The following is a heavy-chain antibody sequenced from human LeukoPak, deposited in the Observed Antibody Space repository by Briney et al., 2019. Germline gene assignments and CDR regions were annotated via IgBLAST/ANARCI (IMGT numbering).Heavy chain of an antibody. CDR3: ARDRDSYDSGGYPFDY. Sequence: GGSLRLSCAASGFTFSSYAMNWVRQAPGKGLEWVSYISTSGSYIYYAESVKGRFTISRDNAQNSLYLQMNSLRAEDTAVYYCARDRDSYDSGGYPFDYWGQGNLVTVSS. V-gene: IGHV3-21*05. CDR1: GFTFSSYA. CDR2: ISTSGSYI. J-gene: IGHJ4*02. D-gene: IGHD3-22*01.